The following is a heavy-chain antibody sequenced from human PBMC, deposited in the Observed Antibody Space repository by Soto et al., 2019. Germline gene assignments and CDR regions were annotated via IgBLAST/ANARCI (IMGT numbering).Heavy chain of an antibody. CDR3: ALVISATFFDY. V-gene: IGHV1-69*13. CDR2: IIPIFGTA. CDR1: RGTFSSYA. Sequence: SPVEASSRVSRGTFSSYAISWVRPAPGQALAWLGGIIPIFGTANYAQKFQGRVTITADASTRTAYMELSSLRSEDTAVYYRALVISATFFDYWRQGTLVTVSS. J-gene: IGHJ4*02. D-gene: IGHD3-10*01.